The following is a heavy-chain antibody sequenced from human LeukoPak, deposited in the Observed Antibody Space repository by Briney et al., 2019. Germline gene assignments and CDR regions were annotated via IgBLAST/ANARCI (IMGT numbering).Heavy chain of an antibody. D-gene: IGHD6-19*01. CDR3: ARDRGYSSFDY. CDR1: GFTFSSYG. CDR2: INPDGSEK. Sequence: GGSLRLSCAASGFTFSSYGMSWVRQAPGKGLEWVAGINPDGSEKYSVDSVKGRFTISRDNAKNSLYLQMNSLRAEDTAVYYCARDRGYSSFDYWGQGTLVTVSS. J-gene: IGHJ4*02. V-gene: IGHV3-7*01.